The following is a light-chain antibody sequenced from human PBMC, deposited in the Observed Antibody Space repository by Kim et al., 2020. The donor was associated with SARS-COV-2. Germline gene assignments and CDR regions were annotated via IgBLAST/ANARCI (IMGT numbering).Light chain of an antibody. CDR3: GSYTSRIWV. J-gene: IGLJ3*02. CDR2: EVR. CDR1: SSDFHFYNY. Sequence: QSALTQPASLSGSPGQSITISCTGTSSDFHFYNYVSWYQQHPGKAPKLLISEVRNRPSGVSDRFSGSKSGGTASLTISGLQAEDEGHYYCGSYTSRIWVFGGGTKLTVL. V-gene: IGLV2-14*01.